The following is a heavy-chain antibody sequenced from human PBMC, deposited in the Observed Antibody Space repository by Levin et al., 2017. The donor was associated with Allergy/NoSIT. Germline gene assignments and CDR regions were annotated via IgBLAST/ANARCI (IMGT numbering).Heavy chain of an antibody. Sequence: SQTLSLTCAVYGESFSGYYWSWIRQPPGKGLEWIGEINHSGSTNYNPSLKSRVTISVDTSKNQFSLKLSSVSAADTAVYYCARHDYGGNSGSNSYYAMDVWGQGTTVTVSS. CDR1: GESFSGYY. CDR3: ARHDYGGNSGSNSYYAMDV. D-gene: IGHD4-23*01. CDR2: INHSGST. J-gene: IGHJ6*02. V-gene: IGHV4-34*01.